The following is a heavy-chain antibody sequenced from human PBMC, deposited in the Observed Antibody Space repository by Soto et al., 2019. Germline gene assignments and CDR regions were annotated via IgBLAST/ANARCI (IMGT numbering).Heavy chain of an antibody. Sequence: QVQLQESGPGLVKPSQTLSLTCTVSGDSIKRDDYYWSWIRQPPGKGLEWLGYILYSGITYYNPSLKSRLIISLDSSKNQFSLNLTSVTAADTAVYYCARDGGPLYYGMDFWGQGTTVTVSS. J-gene: IGHJ6*02. CDR2: ILYSGIT. CDR3: ARDGGPLYYGMDF. D-gene: IGHD3-10*01. V-gene: IGHV4-30-4*01. CDR1: GDSIKRDDYY.